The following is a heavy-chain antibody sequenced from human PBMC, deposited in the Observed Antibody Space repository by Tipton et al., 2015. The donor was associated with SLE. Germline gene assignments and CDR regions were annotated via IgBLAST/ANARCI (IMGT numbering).Heavy chain of an antibody. D-gene: IGHD6-13*01. V-gene: IGHV4-31*03. Sequence: TLSLTCTVSGGSISSGGYYWSWIRQHPGKGLEWIGYIYYSGSTNYNPSLKSRVTISVDTSKNQFSLKLSSVTAADTAVYYCARSYRSAADGGYWGQGTLATVSS. CDR1: GGSISSGGYY. CDR3: ARSYRSAADGGY. CDR2: IYYSGST. J-gene: IGHJ4*02.